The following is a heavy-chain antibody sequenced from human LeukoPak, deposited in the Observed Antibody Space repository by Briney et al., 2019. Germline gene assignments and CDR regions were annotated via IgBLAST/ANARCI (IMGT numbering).Heavy chain of an antibody. D-gene: IGHD6-13*01. Sequence: GGPLRLSCAAPGFAFLGFQIHWARQPQAKGLERVAVLSYDGSNKYYADSVKGRFTISRDNSKNTLYLQMNSLTAEDTAVYYCARDDRGIAAAGFFDYWGQGTLVTVSS. J-gene: IGHJ4*02. CDR2: LSYDGSNK. CDR1: GFAFLGFQ. CDR3: ARDDRGIAAAGFFDY. V-gene: IGHV3-30*04.